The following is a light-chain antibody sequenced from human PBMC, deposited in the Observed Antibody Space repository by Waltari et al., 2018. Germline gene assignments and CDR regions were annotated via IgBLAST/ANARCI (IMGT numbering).Light chain of an antibody. CDR3: QSYDSSLRGV. CDR1: RPHIGAGYD. J-gene: IGLJ3*02. CDR2: GNT. V-gene: IGLV1-40*01. Sequence: QSVLTQPPSVSGAPGQRVTISCTGRRPHIGAGYDVHWYQQLPGTAPKLLIYGNTNRPSGVPDRFSGSKSGTSASLAITGLQAEDEADYYCQSYDSSLRGVFGGGTKLTVL.